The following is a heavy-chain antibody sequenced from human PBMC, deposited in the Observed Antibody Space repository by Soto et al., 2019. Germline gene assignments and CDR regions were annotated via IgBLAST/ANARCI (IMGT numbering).Heavy chain of an antibody. V-gene: IGHV4-31*03. D-gene: IGHD6-13*01. CDR1: GGSISSGGYY. CDR3: ARDLKHSSSWYGGQGCGWFDP. Sequence: QVQLQESGPGLVKPSQTLSLTCTVSGGSISSGGYYWSWIRQHPGKGLEWIGYIYYSGSTYYNPSLKSRVTISVDTSKNQFSLKLSSVTAADTAVYYCARDLKHSSSWYGGQGCGWFDPWGQGTLVTVSS. J-gene: IGHJ5*02. CDR2: IYYSGST.